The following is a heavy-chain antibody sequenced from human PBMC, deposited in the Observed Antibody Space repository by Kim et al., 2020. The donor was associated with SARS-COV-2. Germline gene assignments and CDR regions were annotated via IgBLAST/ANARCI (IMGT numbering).Heavy chain of an antibody. CDR1: GFTFSSYD. CDR2: IGTAGDT. J-gene: IGHJ6*02. V-gene: IGHV3-13*01. Sequence: GGSLRLSCAASGFTFSSYDMHWVRQATGKGLEWVSAIGTAGDTYYPGSVKGRFTISRENAKNSLYLQMNSLRAGDTAVYYCARALDYYGSGGPRAYYYGMDVWGQGTTVTVSS. D-gene: IGHD3-10*01. CDR3: ARALDYYGSGGPRAYYYGMDV.